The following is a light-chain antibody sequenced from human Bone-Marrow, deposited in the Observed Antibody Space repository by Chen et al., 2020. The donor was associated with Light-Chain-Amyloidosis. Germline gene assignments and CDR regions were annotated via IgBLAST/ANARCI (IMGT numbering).Light chain of an antibody. CDR3: QVWDRSSDRPV. Sequence: SYVLTQPSSVSVAPGQTDTTACGGNNIGSTSVHWYQQTPGQAPLLVVYDDSDRPSGIPERLSGSNSGNTATLTISRVEAGDEADYYCQVWDRSSDRPVFGGGTKLTVV. CDR1: NIGSTS. V-gene: IGLV3-21*02. J-gene: IGLJ3*02. CDR2: DDS.